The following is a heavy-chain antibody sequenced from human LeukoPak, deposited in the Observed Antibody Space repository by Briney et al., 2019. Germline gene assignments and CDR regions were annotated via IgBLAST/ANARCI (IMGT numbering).Heavy chain of an antibody. J-gene: IGHJ5*02. V-gene: IGHV4-39*07. Sequence: SETLSLTCTVSEDSVNRPTFYWGWIRQSPGKGLEWIGNIYHSGSVYYNPSLKSRVTVSVDTSKNQFSLKLSSVTAADTAVYYCARDPPSGYCGGDCYSNWFDPWGQGTLVTVSS. CDR3: ARDPPSGYCGGDCYSNWFDP. CDR2: IYHSGSV. D-gene: IGHD2-21*02. CDR1: EDSVNRPTFY.